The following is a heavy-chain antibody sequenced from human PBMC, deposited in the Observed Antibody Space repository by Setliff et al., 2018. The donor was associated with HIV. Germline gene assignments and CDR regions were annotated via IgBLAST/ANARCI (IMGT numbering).Heavy chain of an antibody. J-gene: IGHJ6*03. V-gene: IGHV3-15*01. CDR1: GFTFNNAW. D-gene: IGHD4-17*01. CDR3: ATHDYGGYTYQNYYFYYMDV. Sequence: GGSLRLSCAASGFTFNNAWMSWVRQAPGKGLEWVGRIQSKTDGGTAEYAAPVKGRFTISRDNSKNTLYLQMSSLKIEDTGVYYCATHDYGGYTYQNYYFYYMDVWGKGTTVTVSS. CDR2: IQSKTDGGTA.